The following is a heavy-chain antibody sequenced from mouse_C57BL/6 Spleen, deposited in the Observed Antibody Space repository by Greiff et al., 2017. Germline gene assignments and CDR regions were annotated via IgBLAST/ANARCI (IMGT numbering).Heavy chain of an antibody. Sequence: QVQLQQPGAELVKPGASVKLSCKASGYTFTSYWMHWVKQRPGQGLEWIGMIHPNSGSTNYNEKFKSKATLTVDKSSSTAYMQLSSLTSEDSAVYYCATIYYEYDVRYFDVWGTGTTVTVSA. J-gene: IGHJ1*03. CDR2: IHPNSGST. CDR1: GYTFTSYW. D-gene: IGHD2-4*01. CDR3: ATIYYEYDVRYFDV. V-gene: IGHV1-64*01.